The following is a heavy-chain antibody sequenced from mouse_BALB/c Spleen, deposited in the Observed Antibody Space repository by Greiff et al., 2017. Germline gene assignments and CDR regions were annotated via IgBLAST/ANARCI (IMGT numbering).Heavy chain of an antibody. J-gene: IGHJ4*01. Sequence: QVHVKQSGAELVRPGTSVKVSCKASGYAFTNYLIEWVKQRPGQGLEWIGVINPGSGGTNYNEKFKGKATLTADKSSSTAYMQLSSLTSDDSAVYFCARKFYGNLYYYAMDYWGQGTSVTVSS. CDR2: INPGSGGT. CDR3: ARKFYGNLYYYAMDY. D-gene: IGHD2-1*01. CDR1: GYAFTNYL. V-gene: IGHV1-54*03.